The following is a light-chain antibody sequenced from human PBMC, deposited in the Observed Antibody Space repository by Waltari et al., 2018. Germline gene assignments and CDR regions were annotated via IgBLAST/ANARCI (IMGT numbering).Light chain of an antibody. CDR1: QNITRI. CDR2: AAS. Sequence: DIQMTQSPSSLSASVGDRVTITCRASQNITRILNWHQQRPGKAPKVLISAASSLQSGVPSRFSGSGSGTDFTLTISSLQPEDFAAYYCQQTYSTPYTFGQGTKLEIK. V-gene: IGKV1-39*01. J-gene: IGKJ2*01. CDR3: QQTYSTPYT.